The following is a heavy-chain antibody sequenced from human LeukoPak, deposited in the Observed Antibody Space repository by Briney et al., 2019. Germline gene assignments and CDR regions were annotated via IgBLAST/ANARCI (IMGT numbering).Heavy chain of an antibody. V-gene: IGHV3-23*01. CDR2: ITGGSGAK. Sequence: PGGSLRVSCTASGFTFSSFAMSWVRQAPGKGLEWVSTITGGSGAKYYADSVKGRFTISRDNSKDTLYLQMHGLRAEDTAVYFCAKDTPLTTYTRGWSSNSFDSWGQGTLVTV. J-gene: IGHJ4*02. CDR3: AKDTPLTTYTRGWSSNSFDS. CDR1: GFTFSSFA. D-gene: IGHD6-19*01.